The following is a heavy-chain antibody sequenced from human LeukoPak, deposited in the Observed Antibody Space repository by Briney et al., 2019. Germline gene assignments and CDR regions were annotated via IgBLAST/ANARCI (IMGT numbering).Heavy chain of an antibody. V-gene: IGHV3-23*01. Sequence: GGSLRLSCAASGFTFSSYGMNWVRQAPGKGLGWVSGIGGSGGDITYADSVKGRFTISRDNSKNTLYLQMNSLRAEDTAVYYCARDWDSGSLKAPTWGQGTLVTVSS. CDR3: ARDWDSGSLKAPT. J-gene: IGHJ5*02. CDR1: GFTFSSYG. D-gene: IGHD6-19*01. CDR2: IGGSGGDI.